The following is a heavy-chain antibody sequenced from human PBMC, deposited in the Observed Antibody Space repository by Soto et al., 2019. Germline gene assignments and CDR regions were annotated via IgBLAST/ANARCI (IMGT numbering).Heavy chain of an antibody. J-gene: IGHJ3*02. Sequence: GGSLRLSCAGSGFTFSNYWMSWVRQAPGKGLEWVANIKQDGSEKYYVDFVKGRFTISRDTAKNSLYLQMNSLRAEDTAVYYCVRDWDLLGNYAFDIWGQGTMVTVSS. D-gene: IGHD1-7*01. CDR1: GFTFSNYW. CDR3: VRDWDLLGNYAFDI. V-gene: IGHV3-7*04. CDR2: IKQDGSEK.